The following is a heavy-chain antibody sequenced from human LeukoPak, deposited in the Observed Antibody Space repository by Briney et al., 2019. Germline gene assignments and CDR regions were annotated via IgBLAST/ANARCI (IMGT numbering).Heavy chain of an antibody. CDR3: ARGAAGTTPDYYYFGLDV. J-gene: IGHJ6*02. CDR1: GYRFTDYW. D-gene: IGHD1-7*01. CDR2: IYPGDSDT. Sequence: GESLKISCKGSGYRFTDYWIGWVRQMPGKGLEWMGIIYPGDSDTSYSPSFQGQVTISADKSINTAHLQLGSLKASDTAMYYCARGAAGTTPDYYYFGLDVWGQGTTVRVSS. V-gene: IGHV5-51*01.